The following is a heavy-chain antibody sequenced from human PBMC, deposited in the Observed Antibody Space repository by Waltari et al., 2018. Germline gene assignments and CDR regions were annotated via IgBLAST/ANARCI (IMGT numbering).Heavy chain of an antibody. J-gene: IGHJ4*02. CDR3: AREPMIQTFDY. V-gene: IGHV4-39*07. CDR1: GGSLSSSSYY. Sequence: QLQLQESGPGLVKPSETLSLTCTVSGGSLSSSSYYWGWIRQPPGKGLEWIGSIYYSGSTYYNPSLKSRVTISVDTSKNQFSLKLSSVTAADTAVYYCAREPMIQTFDYWGQGTLVTVSS. CDR2: IYYSGST. D-gene: IGHD3-22*01.